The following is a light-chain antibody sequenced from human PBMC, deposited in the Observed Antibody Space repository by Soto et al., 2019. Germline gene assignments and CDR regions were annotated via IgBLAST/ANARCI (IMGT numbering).Light chain of an antibody. J-gene: IGKJ3*01. CDR1: QSVTRTY. CDR2: SAS. V-gene: IGKV3-20*01. CDR3: QQYGSSPPFT. Sequence: ENVLTQSPATLSLSPGERATLSCRARQSVTRTYLAWYQQKPGQAPRLLIHSASSRATGIPDRFSGGGSGTDVTLTISRLEPEDFAVYYCQQYGSSPPFTFGPGTKVDIK.